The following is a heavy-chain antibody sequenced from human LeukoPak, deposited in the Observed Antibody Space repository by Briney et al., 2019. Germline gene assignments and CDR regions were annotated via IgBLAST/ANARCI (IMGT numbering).Heavy chain of an antibody. D-gene: IGHD1-26*01. Sequence: SETLSLTCTVSGGSISSYYWSWIRQPPGKGLEWIGYIYYGGSTNYNPSLKSRVTISVDTSKNQFSLKLSSVTAADTAVYYCARGDGGELHYWGQGTLVTVSS. CDR1: GGSISSYY. J-gene: IGHJ4*02. CDR3: ARGDGGELHY. CDR2: IYYGGST. V-gene: IGHV4-59*01.